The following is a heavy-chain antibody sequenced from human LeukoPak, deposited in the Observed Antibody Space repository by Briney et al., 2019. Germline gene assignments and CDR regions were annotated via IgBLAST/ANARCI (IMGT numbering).Heavy chain of an antibody. CDR3: AKGLRYFDWSFDAFDI. D-gene: IGHD3-9*01. J-gene: IGHJ3*02. CDR2: IWYDGSNK. V-gene: IGHV3-33*06. CDR1: GFTFSNYG. Sequence: GGSLRLSCAASGFTFSNYGMHWVRQALGKGLEWVAVIWYDGSNKYYADSVKGRFTISRDNSNNTLYLQMNSLRAGDTAVYYCAKGLRYFDWSFDAFDIWGQGTMVTVSS.